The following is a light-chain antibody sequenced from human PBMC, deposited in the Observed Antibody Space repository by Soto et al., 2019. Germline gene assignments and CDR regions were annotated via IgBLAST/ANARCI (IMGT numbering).Light chain of an antibody. CDR1: SSDVGGYNY. J-gene: IGLJ1*01. CDR2: DVS. Sequence: QSVLTQPASVSGSPGQSIPISCTGTSSDVGGYNYVSWYQQHPGKAPKLMIYDVSNRPSGVSNRFSGSKSGNTASLTISGLQAEDEADYYCNTYTSSSTVFGTGTKVTVL. CDR3: NTYTSSSTV. V-gene: IGLV2-14*01.